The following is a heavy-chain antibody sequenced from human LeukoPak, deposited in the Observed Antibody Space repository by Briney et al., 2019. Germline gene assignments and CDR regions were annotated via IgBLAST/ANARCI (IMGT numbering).Heavy chain of an antibody. J-gene: IGHJ2*01. Sequence: SETLSLTCIVSGGSISSNSYYWGWIRQPPGKGLERIGSIYYSGSTYYNPSLKSRVTISVDTSKNQFSLKLSSVTAADTAVYYCARVSSSWYQDWYFDLWGRGTLVTVSS. V-gene: IGHV4-39*07. CDR1: GGSISSNSYY. CDR2: IYYSGST. CDR3: ARVSSSWYQDWYFDL. D-gene: IGHD6-13*01.